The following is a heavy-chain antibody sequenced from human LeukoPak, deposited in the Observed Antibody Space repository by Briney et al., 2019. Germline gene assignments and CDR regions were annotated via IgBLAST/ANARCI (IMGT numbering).Heavy chain of an antibody. D-gene: IGHD3-22*01. V-gene: IGHV4-59*01. Sequence: PSETLSLTCTVAGGSISSYYWSWIRQPPGKGLKLIGNIYYSGYTTYSPSLRSRVTISVDASKNQFSLKLSSVTAADTAVYYCARGIRKGYYDSSGYYRFDYWGQGTLVTVSS. CDR2: IYYSGYT. CDR1: GGSISSYY. CDR3: ARGIRKGYYDSSGYYRFDY. J-gene: IGHJ4*02.